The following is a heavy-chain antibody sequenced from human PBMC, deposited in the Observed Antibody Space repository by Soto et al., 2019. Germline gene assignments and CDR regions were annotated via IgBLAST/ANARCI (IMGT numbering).Heavy chain of an antibody. D-gene: IGHD3-3*01. CDR3: ARDSYYDFWSGYYMYYYGMDV. J-gene: IGHJ6*02. Sequence: GGSLRLSCAASGFTFSSYWMSWVRQAPGKGLEWVANIKQDGSEKYYVDSVKGRFTISRDNAKNSLYLQMNSLRAEDTAVYYCARDSYYDFWSGYYMYYYGMDVWGQGTTVTVSS. CDR1: GFTFSSYW. V-gene: IGHV3-7*03. CDR2: IKQDGSEK.